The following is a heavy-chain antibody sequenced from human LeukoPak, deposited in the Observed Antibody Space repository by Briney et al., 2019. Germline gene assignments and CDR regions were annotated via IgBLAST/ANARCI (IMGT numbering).Heavy chain of an antibody. CDR1: GYTFTNYA. D-gene: IGHD3-22*01. V-gene: IGHV1-18*01. CDR3: ARAMDSSGYYRGLMGY. CDR2: ISAYNGNT. J-gene: IGHJ4*02. Sequence: ASVKVSCKASGYTFTNYAFSWVRQAPGQGLEWMGWISAYNGNTIHAQKLQGRVTMTTDTSTNTAYMELRSLRSDDTAVYYCARAMDSSGYYRGLMGYWGQGTLVTVSS.